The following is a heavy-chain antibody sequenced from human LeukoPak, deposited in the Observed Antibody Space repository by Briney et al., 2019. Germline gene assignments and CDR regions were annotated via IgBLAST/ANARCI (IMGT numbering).Heavy chain of an antibody. CDR2: INTDGSST. Sequence: GGSLRLSCAASGFTFSSYWMHWVRQAPGKGLVRVSRINTDGSSTNYADSVKGRFTISRDNAKNTLYLQMNSLRAEDTAVYYCARAERGGASLYWGRGTLVTVSS. V-gene: IGHV3-74*01. D-gene: IGHD1-26*01. J-gene: IGHJ4*02. CDR1: GFTFSSYW. CDR3: ARAERGGASLY.